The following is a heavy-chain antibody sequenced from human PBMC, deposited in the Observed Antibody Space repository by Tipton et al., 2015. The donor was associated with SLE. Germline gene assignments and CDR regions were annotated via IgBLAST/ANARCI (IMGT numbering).Heavy chain of an antibody. Sequence: TLSLTCTVSGGSISSYYWSWIRQPPGKGLEWIGYIYYSGSTYYNPSLKSRVTISVDTSKNQFSLKLSSVTAADTAVYYCASWGYSSGWYDYWGQGTLVTVSS. CDR3: ASWGYSSGWYDY. D-gene: IGHD6-19*01. CDR1: GGSISSYY. J-gene: IGHJ4*02. CDR2: IYYSGST. V-gene: IGHV4-59*12.